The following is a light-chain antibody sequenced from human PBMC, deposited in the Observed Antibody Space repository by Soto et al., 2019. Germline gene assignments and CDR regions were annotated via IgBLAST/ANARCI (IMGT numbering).Light chain of an antibody. CDR1: SSDVGGYYF. V-gene: IGLV2-14*03. CDR3: SSYTSSSTLGV. CDR2: DVS. J-gene: IGLJ3*02. Sequence: QSALTQPASVSGSPGQSITISCTGTSSDVGGYYFVSWYQHHPGKAPKLIIYDVSRRPSGVSNRVSGSKSGNTASLTISGLQAEDEADYYCSSYTSSSTLGVFGGGTKLTVL.